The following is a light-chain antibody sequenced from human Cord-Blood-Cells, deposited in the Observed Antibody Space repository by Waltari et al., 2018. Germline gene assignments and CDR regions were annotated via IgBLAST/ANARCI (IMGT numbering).Light chain of an antibody. Sequence: SLELTQPTSVSVSPGQTASIPRPGHKLGDKYACWSQEKPGQAPVLVIYPDSKRPSGIPERFSGSNSGNTATLTISGTQAMDEADYYCQAWDSSTAVFGGGTKLTVL. V-gene: IGLV3-1*01. J-gene: IGLJ3*02. CDR3: QAWDSSTAV. CDR1: KLGDKY. CDR2: PDS.